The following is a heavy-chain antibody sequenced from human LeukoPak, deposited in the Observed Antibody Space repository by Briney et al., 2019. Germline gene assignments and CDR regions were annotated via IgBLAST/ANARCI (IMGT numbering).Heavy chain of an antibody. CDR3: ARETSQKGAHYMDV. D-gene: IGHD3-16*01. Sequence: SETLSLTCTVSGGSISSYYWSWIRQPPGKGLKWIGNIYYSGYTTYSPSLRSRVTISVDTSKNQFSLKLSSVTAADTAVYYCARETSQKGAHYMDVWGKGTTTTISS. CDR2: IYYSGYT. V-gene: IGHV4-59*01. J-gene: IGHJ6*03. CDR1: GGSISSYY.